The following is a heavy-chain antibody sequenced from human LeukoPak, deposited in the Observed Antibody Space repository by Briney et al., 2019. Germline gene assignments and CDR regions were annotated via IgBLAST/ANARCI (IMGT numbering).Heavy chain of an antibody. D-gene: IGHD3-9*01. CDR3: ARGRHKDMLTSYYNERYFDY. CDR2: IKHSGST. CDR1: GRSFSGYY. V-gene: IGHV4-34*01. Sequence: SESLSLTCAVYGRSFSGYYWNWIRQPPGKGLEWIGEIKHSGSTNYNPSLKRRVTISVDTSKNDFSLTLSSVTAAATDLYDCARGRHKDMLTSYYNERYFDYWGHGTLVTVSS. J-gene: IGHJ4*01.